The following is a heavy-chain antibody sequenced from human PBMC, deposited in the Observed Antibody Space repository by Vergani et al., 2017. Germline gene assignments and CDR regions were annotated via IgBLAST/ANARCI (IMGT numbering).Heavy chain of an antibody. Sequence: QVQLVQSGAEVKKPGASVKVSCKASGYTFTSYYMHWVRQAPGQGLEWMGIINPSGGNTNYAQKPQGRVTMTTDTSRSTAYMELRSLRSDDTAVYYCARVGGTVLRPRGWFDPWGQGTLVTVSS. V-gene: IGHV1-46*01. CDR3: ARVGGTVLRPRGWFDP. J-gene: IGHJ5*02. CDR2: INPSGGNT. D-gene: IGHD2/OR15-2a*01. CDR1: GYTFTSYY.